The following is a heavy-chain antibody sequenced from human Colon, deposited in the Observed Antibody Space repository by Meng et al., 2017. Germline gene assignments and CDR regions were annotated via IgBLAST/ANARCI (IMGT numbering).Heavy chain of an antibody. J-gene: IGHJ4*02. CDR2: INTNTGNP. CDR3: ATDGRLYDPNHVSSYFDY. D-gene: IGHD1-14*01. V-gene: IGHV7-4-1*01. Sequence: VQLVQSGSDLRKPGASGKISCKASGYTFTSYAINWLRQAPGQGLEWMGWINTNTGNPTYAQGFTGRFVFSLDASVTTAYLQIDSLRAEDTAVYYCATDGRLYDPNHVSSYFDYLGQGSLVTVSS. CDR1: GYTFTSYA.